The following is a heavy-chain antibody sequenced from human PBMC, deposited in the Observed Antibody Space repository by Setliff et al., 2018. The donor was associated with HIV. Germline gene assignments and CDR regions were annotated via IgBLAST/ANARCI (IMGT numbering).Heavy chain of an antibody. V-gene: IGHV3-20*04. Sequence: GGSLRLSCAASGFTFDDYDMSWVRQAPGKGLEWVSGINWNGVSTGYADSVKGRFSISRDNAKTSLYLQMTSLRADDTAVYFCARNLGVAALGDDGQVDHYYYYMDVWGKGTTVTVSS. CDR2: INWNGVST. CDR1: GFTFDDYD. D-gene: IGHD4-17*01. CDR3: ARNLGVAALGDDGQVDHYYYYMDV. J-gene: IGHJ6*03.